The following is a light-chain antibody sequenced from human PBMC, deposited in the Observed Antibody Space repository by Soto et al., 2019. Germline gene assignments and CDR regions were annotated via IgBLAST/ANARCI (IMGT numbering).Light chain of an antibody. V-gene: IGLV1-51*01. Sequence: QSVLTQPPSVSAAPGQKGTISCSGSSSNIGENYVSWYQHLPGTAPKLRIHTNNNRASGIPDRFSASKSGTSATLGITGLQAGDEADYYCGTWDSSLTVAVVGGGTKLTV. CDR3: GTWDSSLTVAV. J-gene: IGLJ2*01. CDR1: SSNIGENY. CDR2: TNN.